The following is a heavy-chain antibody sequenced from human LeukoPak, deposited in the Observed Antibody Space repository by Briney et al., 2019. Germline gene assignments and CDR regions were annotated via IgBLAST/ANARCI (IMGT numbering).Heavy chain of an antibody. CDR2: IYYSAT. J-gene: IGHJ5*02. D-gene: IGHD3-3*01. CDR3: ARAPFWSGFRGWFDP. CDR1: GASISSGGYY. Sequence: SETLSLTCTVSGASISSGGYYWDWIRQPPGKGLEWIGSIYYSATYYNPSLKSRVTISVDTSKNQFSLELTSVTAADTAVYYCARAPFWSGFRGWFDPWGQGTLVTVSS. V-gene: IGHV4-39*07.